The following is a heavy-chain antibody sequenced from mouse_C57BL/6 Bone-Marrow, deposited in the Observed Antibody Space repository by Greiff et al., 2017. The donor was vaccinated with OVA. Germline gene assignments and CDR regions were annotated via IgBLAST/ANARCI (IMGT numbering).Heavy chain of an antibody. CDR3: SFRWPGAMDY. CDR2: IRSKSNNYAT. D-gene: IGHD2-3*01. V-gene: IGHV10-1*01. J-gene: IGHJ4*01. CDR1: GFSFNTYA. Sequence: EVQRVESGGGLVQPKGSLKLSCAASGFSFNTYAMNWVRQAPGKGLEWVARIRSKSNNYATYYADSVKDRFTISRDDSESMLYLQMNNLKTEDTAMYYCSFRWPGAMDYWGQGTSVTVSS.